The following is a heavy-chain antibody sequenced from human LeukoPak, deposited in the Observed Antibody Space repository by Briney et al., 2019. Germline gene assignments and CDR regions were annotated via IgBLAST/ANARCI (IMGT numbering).Heavy chain of an antibody. D-gene: IGHD6-13*01. Sequence: GASVKVSCKASGYTFTSYGISWVRQAPGQGLEWMGWINTNTGNPTYAQGFTGRFVFSLDTSVSTAYLQISSLKAEDTAVYYCARDRAAAGTGAFDIWGQGTMVTVSS. CDR1: GYTFTSYG. CDR3: ARDRAAAGTGAFDI. V-gene: IGHV7-4-1*02. CDR2: INTNTGNP. J-gene: IGHJ3*02.